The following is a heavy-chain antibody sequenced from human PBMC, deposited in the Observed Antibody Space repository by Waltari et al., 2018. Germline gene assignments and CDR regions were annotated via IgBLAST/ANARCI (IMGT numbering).Heavy chain of an antibody. V-gene: IGHV1-69*08. Sequence: QVQLVQSGAEVKKPGSSVKVSCKASGGTFSSYTISWVRQAPGQGLEWMGRIIPILGIANYDRKFQGRVTSTADKSTSTAYMELSSLRSEDTAVYYCARDSGSYSAEYFQHWGQGTLVTVSS. CDR2: IIPILGIA. J-gene: IGHJ1*01. D-gene: IGHD1-26*01. CDR1: GGTFSSYT. CDR3: ARDSGSYSAEYFQH.